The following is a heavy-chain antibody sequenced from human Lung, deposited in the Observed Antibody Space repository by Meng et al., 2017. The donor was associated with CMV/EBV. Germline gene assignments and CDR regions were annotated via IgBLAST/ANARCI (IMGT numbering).Heavy chain of an antibody. CDR1: GYTFTGYY. Sequence: GGSLRLXXKASGYTFTGYYMHWVRQAPGQGLEWMGWINPNSGGTNYAQKFQGRVTMTRDTSISTAYMELSRLRSDDTAVYYCARNGYCSSTSCYRYGMDVWGQGTXVTVAS. CDR3: ARNGYCSSTSCYRYGMDV. V-gene: IGHV1-2*02. CDR2: INPNSGGT. J-gene: IGHJ6*02. D-gene: IGHD2-2*01.